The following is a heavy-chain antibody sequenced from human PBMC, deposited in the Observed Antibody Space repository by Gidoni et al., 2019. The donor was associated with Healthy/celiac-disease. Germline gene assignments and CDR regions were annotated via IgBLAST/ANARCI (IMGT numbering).Heavy chain of an antibody. J-gene: IGHJ4*02. V-gene: IGHV3-21*01. CDR1: GFTFSSYS. CDR3: ARDVDYYGSGSSYFDY. D-gene: IGHD3-10*01. Sequence: EVQLVESGGGLVKPGGSLRLSCAASGFTFSSYSMNWVRRAPGKGLEWVSSISSSSSYIYYAYSVKGRFTISRDNAKNSLYLQMNSLRAEDTAVYYCARDVDYYGSGSSYFDYWGQGTLVTVSS. CDR2: ISSSSSYI.